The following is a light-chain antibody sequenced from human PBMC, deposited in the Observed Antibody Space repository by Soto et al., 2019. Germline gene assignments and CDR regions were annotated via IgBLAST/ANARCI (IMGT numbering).Light chain of an antibody. Sequence: QSAVTQPPTASSAPGQCMPISGSGTSSDVGGYNFVSWYQQHPGKVPKLMIYEVSKRPSGVPDRFSGSKSGNTASLTVSGLQAEDEADYYYTSYTGSNTLSLFGTRTNVTV. CDR2: EVS. J-gene: IGLJ1*01. V-gene: IGLV2-8*02. CDR1: SSDVGGYNF. CDR3: TSYTGSNTLSL.